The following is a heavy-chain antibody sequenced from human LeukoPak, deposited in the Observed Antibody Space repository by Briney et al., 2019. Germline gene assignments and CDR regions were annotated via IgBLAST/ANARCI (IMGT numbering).Heavy chain of an antibody. J-gene: IGHJ4*02. D-gene: IGHD2-2*01. V-gene: IGHV4-39*01. CDR2: TYYSGST. Sequence: PSETLSLTCTVSGGSISSSSYYWGWIRQPPGKGLEWIGSTYYSGSTYYNPSLKSRVTISVDTSKNQFSLKLSSVTAADTAVYYCARHTRLGYCSSTSCYYFDYWGQGTLVTVSS. CDR3: ARHTRLGYCSSTSCYYFDY. CDR1: GGSISSSSYY.